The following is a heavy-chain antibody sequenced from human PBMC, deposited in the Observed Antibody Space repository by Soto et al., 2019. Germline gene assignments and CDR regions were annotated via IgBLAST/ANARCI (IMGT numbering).Heavy chain of an antibody. Sequence: QVHLQESGPGLVKPSGTLSLTCAVSGDSINTNNWWSWVRQPPGKGLEWIGEVYHSGSTNYTPSLKSRVAISIVQSKNQFSRTVTAVTAADTAVYYCAFPATNDFDYWGQGILVTVSS. D-gene: IGHD4-4*01. J-gene: IGHJ4*02. CDR1: GDSINTNNW. V-gene: IGHV4-4*02. CDR3: AFPATNDFDY. CDR2: VYHSGST.